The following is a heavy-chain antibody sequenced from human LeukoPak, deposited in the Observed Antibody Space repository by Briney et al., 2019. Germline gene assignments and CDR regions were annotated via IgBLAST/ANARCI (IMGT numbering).Heavy chain of an antibody. V-gene: IGHV3-30*04. D-gene: IGHD3-22*01. Sequence: PGRSLRLSCAASGFTFSSYAMHWVRQAPGKGLEWVAVISYDGSNKYDADSVKGRFTISRDNSKNTLYLQMNSLRAEDTAVYYCARGPDLYSSSPKYDYWGQGTLVTVSS. CDR3: ARGPDLYSSSPKYDY. CDR2: ISYDGSNK. J-gene: IGHJ4*02. CDR1: GFTFSSYA.